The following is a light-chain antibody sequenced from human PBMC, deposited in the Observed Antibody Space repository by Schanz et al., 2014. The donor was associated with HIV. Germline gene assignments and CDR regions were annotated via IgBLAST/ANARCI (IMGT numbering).Light chain of an antibody. J-gene: IGLJ3*02. CDR3: SSYTSSSIWV. CDR2: EVS. CDR1: SSDVGGYNY. V-gene: IGLV2-8*01. Sequence: QSALTQPASVSGSLGQSVTISCTGTSSDVGGYNYVSWCQQHPGKAPKLMIYEVSKRPSGVPDRFSGSKSGNTASLTVSGLQAEDEAYYYCSSYTSSSIWVFGGGTKLTVL.